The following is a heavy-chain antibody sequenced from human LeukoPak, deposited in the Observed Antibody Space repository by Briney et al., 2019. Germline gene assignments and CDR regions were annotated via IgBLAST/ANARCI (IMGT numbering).Heavy chain of an antibody. CDR1: GGSFSGYY. Sequence: SETLSLTCAVYGGSFSGYYWSWIRQPPGKGLEWIGEINHSGSTNYNPSLKSRVTISVDTSKNQFSLKLSSVTAADTAVYYCARGWGRRRNTYGTGFYYYYYMDVWGKGTTVTVSS. J-gene: IGHJ6*03. D-gene: IGHD2-8*02. V-gene: IGHV4-34*01. CDR2: INHSGST. CDR3: ARGWGRRRNTYGTGFYYYYYMDV.